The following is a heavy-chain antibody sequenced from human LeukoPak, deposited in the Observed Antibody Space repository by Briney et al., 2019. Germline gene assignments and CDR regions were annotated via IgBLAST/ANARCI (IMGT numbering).Heavy chain of an antibody. CDR1: GFAFNTYA. CDR2: ICGSGGCT. V-gene: IGHV3-23*01. CDR3: AKTTVGYSSGRYPGWPADC. J-gene: IGHJ4*02. D-gene: IGHD6-19*01. Sequence: GGSLRLSCEASGFAFNTYAIYWVRQAPGKGLEWVSGICGSGGCTYYADSVKGRFTISRDNSKNTVYLQMNSLTADDTAVYYCAKTTVGYSSGRYPGWPADCWGQGTLVTVSS.